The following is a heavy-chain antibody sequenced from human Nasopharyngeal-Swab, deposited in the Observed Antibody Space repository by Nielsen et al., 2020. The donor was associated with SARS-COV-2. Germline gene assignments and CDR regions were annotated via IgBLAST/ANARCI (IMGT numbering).Heavy chain of an antibody. CDR2: INTDGSST. Sequence: GGSLRLSCVASGFTFSYYWIHWVRQAPGKGLVWVSRINTDGSSTSYADSVKGRFTISRDNAKNTLYLQMNSLRAEDTAVYHCAVSGYGGPLDYWGQGTLVTVST. V-gene: IGHV3-74*01. D-gene: IGHD3-10*01. CDR1: GFTFSYYW. J-gene: IGHJ4*02. CDR3: AVSGYGGPLDY.